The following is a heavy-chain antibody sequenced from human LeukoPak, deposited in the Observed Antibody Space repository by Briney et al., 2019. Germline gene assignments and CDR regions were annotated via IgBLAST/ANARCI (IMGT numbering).Heavy chain of an antibody. CDR3: ARFGLGKHIEVAGIPFDI. V-gene: IGHV1-18*01. CDR2: TSAYNGNT. CDR1: GYTFTSYG. Sequence: ASVKDSCKASGYTFTSYGISWVRQAPGQGLEWMGWTSAYNGNTNYAQKLQGRVTMTTDTSTSTAYMELRSLRSDDTAVYYCARFGLGKHIEVAGIPFDIWGQGTMVTVSS. J-gene: IGHJ3*02. D-gene: IGHD6-19*01.